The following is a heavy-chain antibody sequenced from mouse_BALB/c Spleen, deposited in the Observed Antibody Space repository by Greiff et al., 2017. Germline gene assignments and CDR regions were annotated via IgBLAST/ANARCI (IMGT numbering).Heavy chain of an antibody. CDR2: INPDSSTI. J-gene: IGHJ3*01. D-gene: IGHD1-1*01. CDR3: ARPGYYYGSRGFPFAY. CDR1: GFDFSRYW. V-gene: IGHV4-1*02. Sequence: EVKLLESGGGLVQPGGSLKLSCAASGFDFSRYWMSWVRQAPGKGLEWIGEINPDSSTINYTPSLKDKFIISRDNAKNTLYLQMSKVRSEDTALYYCARPGYYYGSRGFPFAYWGQGTLVTVSA.